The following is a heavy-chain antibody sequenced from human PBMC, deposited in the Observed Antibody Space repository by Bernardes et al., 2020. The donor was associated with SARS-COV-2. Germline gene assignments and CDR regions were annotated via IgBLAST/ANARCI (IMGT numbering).Heavy chain of an antibody. V-gene: IGHV4-39*01. CDR3: VRQPGSSGWYSMGWFDP. J-gene: IGHJ5*02. D-gene: IGHD6-19*01. CDR2: IYYSGST. CDR1: GVSISNSNYY. Sequence: SETLSLTCSVSGVSISNSNYYWGWIRQPPGKGLEWIGAIYYSGSTYDNPSLKSRVTISVDTSKNQFSLKLRSVTAADTAVYYCVRQPGSSGWYSMGWFDPWSKGTLVTVS.